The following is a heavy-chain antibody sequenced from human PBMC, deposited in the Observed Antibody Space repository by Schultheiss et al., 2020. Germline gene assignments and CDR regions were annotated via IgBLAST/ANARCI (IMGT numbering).Heavy chain of an antibody. CDR3: ARVYDILTGNPYYYYYGMDV. CDR2: IKQDGSEK. J-gene: IGHJ6*02. CDR1: GFTFSNAW. Sequence: GGSLRLSCAASGFTFSNAWMNWVRQAPGKGLEWVANIKQDGSEKYYVDSVKGRFTISRDNSKNTLYLQMNSLRAEDTAVYYCARVYDILTGNPYYYYYGMDVWGQGTTVTVSS. D-gene: IGHD3-9*01. V-gene: IGHV3-7*01.